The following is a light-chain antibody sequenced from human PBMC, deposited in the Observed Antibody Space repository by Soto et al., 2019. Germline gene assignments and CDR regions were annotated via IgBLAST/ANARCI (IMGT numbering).Light chain of an antibody. CDR1: SSDVGGSNY. Sequence: QSALTQPASVSGSPGQSITISCTGTSSDVGGSNYVSWYQQHPGKAPKLMIYDVSNRPSGVSNRFSGSKSGNTASLTISGLQAEDEADYYCGSYTSSGTLDVFGTGTKLTVL. V-gene: IGLV2-14*01. J-gene: IGLJ1*01. CDR2: DVS. CDR3: GSYTSSGTLDV.